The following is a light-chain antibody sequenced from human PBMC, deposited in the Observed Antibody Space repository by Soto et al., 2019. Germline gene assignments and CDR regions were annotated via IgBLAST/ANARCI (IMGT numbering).Light chain of an antibody. CDR1: SSNIGSNT. Sequence: QSVLTQPPSASGTPGQTVTISCSGSSSNIGSNTVNWYQQLPGTAPKLLIHSDNQRPSGVPDRFSGSKSGTSASLAISGLQSEDEADCYCAAWDDTVNGWVFGGGTKLTVL. CDR3: AAWDDTVNGWV. J-gene: IGLJ3*02. V-gene: IGLV1-44*01. CDR2: SDN.